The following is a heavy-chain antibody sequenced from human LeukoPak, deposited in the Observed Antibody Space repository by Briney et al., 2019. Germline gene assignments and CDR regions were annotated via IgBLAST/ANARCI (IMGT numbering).Heavy chain of an antibody. V-gene: IGHV1-2*02. Sequence: GASVKASCKASGYTFTGYYMHWVRQAPGQGLEWMGWINPNSGGTNYAQKFQGRVTMTRDTSISTAYMELSRLRSDDTAVYYCARGVWFGEFNWFDPWGQGTLVTVSS. CDR3: ARGVWFGEFNWFDP. J-gene: IGHJ5*02. CDR1: GYTFTGYY. CDR2: INPNSGGT. D-gene: IGHD3-10*01.